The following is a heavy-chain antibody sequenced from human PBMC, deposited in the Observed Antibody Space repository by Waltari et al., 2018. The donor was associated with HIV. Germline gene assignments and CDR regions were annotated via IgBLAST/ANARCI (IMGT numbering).Heavy chain of an antibody. Sequence: EVQLVESGGVLVQPGRSLRLSCTASGFTFGDYAMSWVRPAPGKGLEWVGFIRSKAYGGTTEYAASVKGRFTISRDDSKSIAYLQMNSLKTEDTAVYYCTRAGIVVVNDDAFDIWGQGTMVTVPS. CDR1: GFTFGDYA. J-gene: IGHJ3*02. CDR3: TRAGIVVVNDDAFDI. D-gene: IGHD3-22*01. V-gene: IGHV3-49*04. CDR2: IRSKAYGGTT.